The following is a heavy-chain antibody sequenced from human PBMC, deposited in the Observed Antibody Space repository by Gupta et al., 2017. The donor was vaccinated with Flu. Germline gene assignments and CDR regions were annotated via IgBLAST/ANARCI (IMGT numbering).Heavy chain of an antibody. CDR2: IYYSGST. D-gene: IGHD2-15*01. J-gene: IGHJ6*02. CDR3: ARTARYCSGGSCYVGYYYYGMDV. V-gene: IGHV4-59*01. CDR1: GGSISSYY. Sequence: QVQLQESGPGLVKPSETLSLTCTVSGGSISSYYWSWIRQPPGKGLEWIGYIYYSGSTNYNPSRKSRVTISVDTPKNQFSLKLSSVTAADTAVYYCARTARYCSGGSCYVGYYYYGMDVWGQGTTVTVAS.